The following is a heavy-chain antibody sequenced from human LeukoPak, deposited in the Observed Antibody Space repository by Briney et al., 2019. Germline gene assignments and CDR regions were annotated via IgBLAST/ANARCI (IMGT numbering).Heavy chain of an antibody. J-gene: IGHJ4*02. CDR1: GFTFSSYS. D-gene: IGHD5-18*01. CDR3: ARDPYSYGYVLCDY. V-gene: IGHV3-21*01. Sequence: GGSLRLSCAASGFTFSSYSMNWVRQAPGKGLEWVSSISSSSSYIYYADSVKGRFTISRDNAKNSLYLQMNSLRAEDTAVYCCARDPYSYGYVLCDYWGQGTLVTVSS. CDR2: ISSSSSYI.